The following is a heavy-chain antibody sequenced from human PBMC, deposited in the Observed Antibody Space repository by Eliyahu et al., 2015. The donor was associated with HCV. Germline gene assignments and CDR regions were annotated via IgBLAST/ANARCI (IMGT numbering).Heavy chain of an antibody. Sequence: EVQLVESGGGLVQPGGSXRLSCAAXGFXFGCYWMSWVRQGPGKGVEWVANIKQDGSEKYYVDSVKGRFTISRDNAKNSLYLQMNSLRAEDTAVYYCARRYYYGSGSYKYDPWGQGTLVTVSS. CDR1: GFXFGCYW. J-gene: IGHJ5*02. CDR2: IKQDGSEK. CDR3: ARRYYYGSGSYKYDP. D-gene: IGHD3-10*01. V-gene: IGHV3-7*01.